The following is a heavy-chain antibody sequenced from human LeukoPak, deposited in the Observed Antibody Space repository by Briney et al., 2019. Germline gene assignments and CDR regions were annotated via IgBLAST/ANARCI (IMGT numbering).Heavy chain of an antibody. CDR3: AKDHSSSWYGWFDP. CDR2: ISDSGGRT. D-gene: IGHD6-13*01. J-gene: IGHJ5*02. Sequence: LTGGSLRLSCAASGFTFSSYAMSWVRQAPGKGLEWVSSISDSGGRTYHADSVKGRFTISRDNSKNTLYLRMNSLRAEDTAVYYCAKDHSSSWYGWFDPWGQGTLVTVSS. V-gene: IGHV3-23*01. CDR1: GFTFSSYA.